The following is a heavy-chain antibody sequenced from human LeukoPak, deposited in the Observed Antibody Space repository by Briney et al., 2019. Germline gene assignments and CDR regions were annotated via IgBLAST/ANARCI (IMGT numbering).Heavy chain of an antibody. D-gene: IGHD2-15*01. J-gene: IGHJ6*02. CDR2: IRSRANSYVT. V-gene: IGHV3-73*01. CDR3: TRHSDKYCSGAGCYVNNFYGLDV. CDR1: GFSFSGSA. Sequence: PGGSLRLSCAASGFSFSGSAMHWVRQASGKGLEWVGRIRSRANSYVTVYAASMEGRFTISRDDSKNTAYLEMNSLKTEDTAAYYCTRHSDKYCSGAGCYVNNFYGLDVWGQGTTVIVSS.